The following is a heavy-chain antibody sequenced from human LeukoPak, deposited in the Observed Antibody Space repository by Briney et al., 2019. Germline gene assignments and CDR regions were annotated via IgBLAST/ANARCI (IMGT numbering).Heavy chain of an antibody. D-gene: IGHD3-3*01. CDR2: INHSGGT. Sequence: SETLSLTCAVYGGSFSGYYRSWIRQPPGKGLEWIGEINHSGGTNYNPSLKSRVTISVDTSKNQFSLKLSSVTAADTAAYYCARAGDFWSGPNGFGPWGQGTLVTVSS. J-gene: IGHJ5*02. CDR3: ARAGDFWSGPNGFGP. CDR1: GGSFSGYY. V-gene: IGHV4-34*01.